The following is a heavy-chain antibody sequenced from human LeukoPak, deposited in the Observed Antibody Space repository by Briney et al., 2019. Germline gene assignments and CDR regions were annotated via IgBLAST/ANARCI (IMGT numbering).Heavy chain of an antibody. D-gene: IGHD6-13*01. J-gene: IGHJ3*02. CDR3: ASWASNSWYRFSDAFDI. CDR2: INHSGST. Sequence: SETLSLTCAVYGGSFSGYYWSWIRQPPGKGLEWIGEINHSGSTNYNPSLKSRVTISVDTSKNQFSLKLSSVTAADTAVYYCASWASNSWYRFSDAFDIWGQGTMVTVSS. CDR1: GGSFSGYY. V-gene: IGHV4-34*01.